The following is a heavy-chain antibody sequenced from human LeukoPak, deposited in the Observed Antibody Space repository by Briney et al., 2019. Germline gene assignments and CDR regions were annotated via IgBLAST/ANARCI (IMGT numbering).Heavy chain of an antibody. J-gene: IGHJ5*02. CDR1: DGSFSGYY. V-gene: IGHV4-59*10. Sequence: SETLSLTCAVYDGSFSGYYWSWIRQPAGKGLEWIGRIYTSGSTNYNPSLKSRVTMSVDTSKNQFSLKLSSVTAADTAVYYCARMYYYGSGSARFDPWGQGTLVTVSS. CDR3: ARMYYYGSGSARFDP. CDR2: IYTSGST. D-gene: IGHD3-10*01.